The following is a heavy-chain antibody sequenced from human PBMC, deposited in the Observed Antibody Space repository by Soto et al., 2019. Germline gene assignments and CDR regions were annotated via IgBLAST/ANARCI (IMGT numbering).Heavy chain of an antibody. CDR3: ARAPRDVLRYFEWLPRFDY. V-gene: IGHV4-59*01. D-gene: IGHD3-9*01. CDR1: GGSISSYY. J-gene: IGHJ4*02. Sequence: SETLSLTCTVSGGSISSYYWTWIRQPPGKGLEWIGHIYYSGTTKYNPSLKSRVTISVDTSKNQFSLKLTSVTAADTAVYYCARAPRDVLRYFEWLPRFDYWGQGTLVTVSS. CDR2: IYYSGTT.